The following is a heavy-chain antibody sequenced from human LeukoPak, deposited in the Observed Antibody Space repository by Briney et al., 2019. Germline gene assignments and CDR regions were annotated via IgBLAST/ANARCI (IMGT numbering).Heavy chain of an antibody. CDR2: ISGSGGST. V-gene: IGHV3-23*01. Sequence: GGSLRLSCAASGFTFINYAMSWVRQAPGKGLEWVSAISGSGGSTYYADSVKGRFTISRDNSKNTLYLQMNSLRAEDTAVYYCASRGSYRAFDIWGQGTMVTVSS. CDR3: ASRGSYRAFDI. D-gene: IGHD2-2*02. J-gene: IGHJ3*02. CDR1: GFTFINYA.